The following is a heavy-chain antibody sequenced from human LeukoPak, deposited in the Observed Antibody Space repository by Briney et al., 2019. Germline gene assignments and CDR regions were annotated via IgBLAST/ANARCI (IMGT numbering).Heavy chain of an antibody. V-gene: IGHV4-59*01. CDR1: GGSISDYY. J-gene: IGHJ5*02. CDR2: VYYSGRT. Sequence: SETLTLTCSVSGGSISDYYWTWIRQPPGKGLEWIGNVYYSGRTNYNPSLKSRVTISIDTSKNQFSLKLSSVTAADTAVYYCARVDYYYGTSGYYWFDPWGQGTLVTVSS. D-gene: IGHD3-22*01. CDR3: ARVDYYYGTSGYYWFDP.